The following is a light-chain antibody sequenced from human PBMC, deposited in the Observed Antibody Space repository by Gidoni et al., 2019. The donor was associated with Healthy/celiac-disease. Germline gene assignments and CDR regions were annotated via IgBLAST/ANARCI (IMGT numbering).Light chain of an antibody. V-gene: IGKV2-28*01. Sequence: DIVMTQSQLSLPVTPGEPASISCRSSQSLLHSNGYNYLDWYLQKPGQSPQLLIYLGSNRASGVPDRCSGSGSGTDFTLKISRVEAEDVGVYYCMQALQTVFGPGTKVDIK. CDR1: QSLLHSNGYNY. CDR2: LGS. CDR3: MQALQTV. J-gene: IGKJ3*01.